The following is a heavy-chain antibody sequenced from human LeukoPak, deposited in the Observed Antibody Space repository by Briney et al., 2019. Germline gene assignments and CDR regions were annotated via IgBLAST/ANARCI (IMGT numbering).Heavy chain of an antibody. CDR2: ISSSSSTM. V-gene: IGHV3-48*01. D-gene: IGHD6-6*01. Sequence: PGGSLRLSCAASGLPFNNFGMNWVRQAPGKGLEWVSYISSSSSTMSYADSVKGRFTISRDNAKNSLFLQMNSLRAEDTAVYYCARGGAALPDYWGQGTLVTVSS. CDR3: ARGGAALPDY. CDR1: GLPFNNFG. J-gene: IGHJ4*02.